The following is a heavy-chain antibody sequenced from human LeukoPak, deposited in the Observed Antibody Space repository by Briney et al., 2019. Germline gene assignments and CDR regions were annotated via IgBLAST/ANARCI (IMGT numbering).Heavy chain of an antibody. V-gene: IGHV4-39*01. D-gene: IGHD6-6*01. CDR1: GGSISSSSYY. CDR3: ARFESSIASGVDY. CDR2: IYYSGST. J-gene: IGHJ4*02. Sequence: PSETLSLTCTVSGGSISSSSYYWGWIRQPPGKGLEWIGSIYYSGSTYYNPSLKGRVTISVDTSKNQFSLKLSSVTAADTAVYYCARFESSIASGVDYWGQGTLVTVSS.